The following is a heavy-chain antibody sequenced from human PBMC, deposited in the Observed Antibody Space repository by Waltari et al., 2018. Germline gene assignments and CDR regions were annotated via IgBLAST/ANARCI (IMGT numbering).Heavy chain of an antibody. V-gene: IGHV3-23*01. CDR2: ISGSGGST. D-gene: IGHD4-17*01. CDR3: AKIVPGDSGYYYYYGMDV. CDR1: GFTFSSYA. J-gene: IGHJ6*02. Sequence: EVQLLESGGGLVQPGGSLRLSCAASGFTFSSYAMSWVRQAPGKGLEWVSAISGSGGSTYYADSVKGRFTISRDKSKNTLYLQMNSLRAEDTAVYYCAKIVPGDSGYYYYYGMDVWGQGTTVTVSS.